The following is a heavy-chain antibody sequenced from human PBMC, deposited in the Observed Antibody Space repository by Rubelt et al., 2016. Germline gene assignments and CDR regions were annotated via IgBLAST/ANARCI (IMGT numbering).Heavy chain of an antibody. J-gene: IGHJ3*02. V-gene: IGHV3-7*03. CDR3: ARDLGSDSSSFGAFDI. D-gene: IGHD6-13*01. Sequence: EVQLVESGGGLVQPGGSLRLSCAASGFTFSSFWMRWVRQAPGKRLAWVANIKQVGSEEYYVDSVKGRFTISRDNAKNALYLEMNSLGAEDTAVDYCARDLGSDSSSFGAFDIWGQGTTVTVSS. CDR2: IKQVGSEE. CDR1: GFTFSSFW.